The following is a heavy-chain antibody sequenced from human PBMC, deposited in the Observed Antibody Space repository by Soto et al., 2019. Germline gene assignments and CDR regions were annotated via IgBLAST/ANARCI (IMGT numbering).Heavy chain of an antibody. J-gene: IGHJ4*02. Sequence: PSETLSLTCAVSGGSISSSNWWSWVRQPPGKGLEGVGEIYHSGITNYNSSLKRPVTILVDKSKNQFTLKLSCGTAADTDVYYGASKNDWRNRFDYWGQGTLVTVSS. CDR1: GGSISSSNW. CDR3: ASKNDWRNRFDY. CDR2: IYHSGIT. V-gene: IGHV4-4*02. D-gene: IGHD3-9*01.